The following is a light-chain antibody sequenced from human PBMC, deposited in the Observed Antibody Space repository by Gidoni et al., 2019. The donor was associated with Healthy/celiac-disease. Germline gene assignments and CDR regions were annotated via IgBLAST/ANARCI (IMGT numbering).Light chain of an antibody. V-gene: IGKV1-39*01. CDR1: QSISSY. Sequence: DIQMTQSPSSLSASVGDRVTITCRASQSISSYLNWYQQKPGKAPKLLIYAASSLQSGVPSRFGGSGSGTDFTLTISSLQPEDFATYYSQQSYSTPWTFXQXTKVEIK. CDR2: AAS. J-gene: IGKJ1*01. CDR3: QQSYSTPWT.